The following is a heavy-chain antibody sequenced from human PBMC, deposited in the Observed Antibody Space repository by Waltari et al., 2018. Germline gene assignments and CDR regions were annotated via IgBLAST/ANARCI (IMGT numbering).Heavy chain of an antibody. J-gene: IGHJ3*01. Sequence: QVQLQESGPGLVKPSETLSLTCSVSGDSIRSSSFYCGWTRQPPGKGLEWVGTIDSSATIYYNPSLNRRVTISEDTSKNQVSLRLRSVTAADTAVYYCARSGNYDILTGYSPDAFDVWGQGTMVTVSS. CDR3: ARSGNYDILTGYSPDAFDV. D-gene: IGHD3-9*01. V-gene: IGHV4-39*01. CDR2: IDSSATI. CDR1: GDSIRSSSFY.